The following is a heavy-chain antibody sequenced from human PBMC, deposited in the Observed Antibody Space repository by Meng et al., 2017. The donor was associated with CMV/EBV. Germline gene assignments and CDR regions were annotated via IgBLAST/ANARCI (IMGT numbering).Heavy chain of an antibody. V-gene: IGHV1-69*10. Sequence: SVKVSCKASGYTFTSYDINWVRQATGQGLEWMGWIIPILGIANYAQKFQGRVTITADKSTSTAYMELSSLRSEDTAVYYCARGYCSSTSCSAPDYWGQGTLVTVSS. CDR2: IIPILGIA. CDR1: GYTFTSYD. CDR3: ARGYCSSTSCSAPDY. J-gene: IGHJ4*02. D-gene: IGHD2-2*01.